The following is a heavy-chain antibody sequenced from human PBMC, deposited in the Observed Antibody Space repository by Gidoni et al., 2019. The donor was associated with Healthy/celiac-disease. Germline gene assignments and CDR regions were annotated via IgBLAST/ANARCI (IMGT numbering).Heavy chain of an antibody. Sequence: QNTLKAAGPTLVKPTQTLKLTSNCCGFEASTSGVGVCWIRQPPGQALEWLSLIYWGADKRYCPSLKGRLTITKDTSKNQVVLTMTNLEPVDTAVYYCAHWNDHYYYYGMDVWGQGTTVTVSS. CDR3: AHWNDHYYYYGMDV. V-gene: IGHV2-5*02. CDR2: IYWGADK. D-gene: IGHD1-1*01. J-gene: IGHJ6*02. CDR1: GFEASTSGVG.